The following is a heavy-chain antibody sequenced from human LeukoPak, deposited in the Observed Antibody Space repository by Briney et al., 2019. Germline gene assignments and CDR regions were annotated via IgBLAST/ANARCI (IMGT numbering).Heavy chain of an antibody. D-gene: IGHD1-1*01. J-gene: IGHJ6*02. Sequence: PGGSLRLSCAASGFTFSSYSMNWVHQAPGKGLEWVSSISSSSCYIYYADSVKGRFTISRDNAKNSLYLQMNSLRAEDTAVYYCARGCPELEPLNYYYYYGMDVWGQGTTVTVSS. CDR1: GFTFSSYS. CDR2: ISSSSCYI. V-gene: IGHV3-21*01. CDR3: ARGCPELEPLNYYYYYGMDV.